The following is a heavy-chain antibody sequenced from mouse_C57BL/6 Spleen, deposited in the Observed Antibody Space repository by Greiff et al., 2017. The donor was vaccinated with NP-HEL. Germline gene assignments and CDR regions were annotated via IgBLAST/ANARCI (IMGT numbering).Heavy chain of an antibody. CDR1: GFTFSSYG. CDR3: ADYGAY. CDR2: ISSGGSYT. Sequence: EVQLVESGGDLVKPGGSLKLSCAASGFTFSSYGMSWVRQTPDKRLEWVATISSGGSYTYYPDSVKGRFTISRDNAKNTLYLQMSSLKSEDTAMYYCADYGAYWGQGTLVTVSA. V-gene: IGHV5-6*01. J-gene: IGHJ3*01. D-gene: IGHD1-1*01.